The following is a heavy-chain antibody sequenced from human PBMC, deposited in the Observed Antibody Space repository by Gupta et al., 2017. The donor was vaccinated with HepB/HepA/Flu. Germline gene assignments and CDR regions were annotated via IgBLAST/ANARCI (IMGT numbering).Heavy chain of an antibody. D-gene: IGHD2-15*01. J-gene: IGHJ5*02. Sequence: QVQLVQSGAEVKKPGASVKVSCKASGYTFTSYDINWVRQATGQGLEWMGWMNPNSGNTGYAQKFQGRVTMTRNTSISTAYMELSSLRSEDTAVYYCARADGRGFGYCSGGSCYSDWFDPWGQGTLVTVSS. V-gene: IGHV1-8*01. CDR3: ARADGRGFGYCSGGSCYSDWFDP. CDR2: MNPNSGNT. CDR1: GYTFTSYD.